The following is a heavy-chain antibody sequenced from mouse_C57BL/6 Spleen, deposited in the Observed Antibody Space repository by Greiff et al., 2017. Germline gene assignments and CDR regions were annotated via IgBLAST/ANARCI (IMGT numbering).Heavy chain of an antibody. CDR2: IYPGSGNT. Sequence: QVQLLQSGAELVRPGASVKLSCKASGYTFNDYYINWVKQRPGQGLEWIARIYPGSGNTYYNEKFKGKATLTAAKSSSTAYMQLSSLTSEDSAVYFCARESGSSPYYSMDYWGQGTSVTVSS. CDR3: ARESGSSPYYSMDY. D-gene: IGHD1-1*01. J-gene: IGHJ4*01. V-gene: IGHV1-76*01. CDR1: GYTFNDYY.